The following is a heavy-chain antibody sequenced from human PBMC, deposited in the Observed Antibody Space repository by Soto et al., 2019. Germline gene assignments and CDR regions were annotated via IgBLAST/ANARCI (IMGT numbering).Heavy chain of an antibody. V-gene: IGHV1-18*01. CDR2: ISAYNGNT. CDR1: GYTFTSYG. J-gene: IGHJ6*02. CDR3: AREQWLVLDYYYGMDV. Sequence: QVQLVQSGAEVKKSGASVKVSCKASGYTFTSYGISWVRQAPGQGLEWMGWISAYNGNTNYAQKLQGRVTMTTDTSTSTAYMELRSLRSDDTAVYYCAREQWLVLDYYYGMDVWGQGTTVTVSS. D-gene: IGHD6-19*01.